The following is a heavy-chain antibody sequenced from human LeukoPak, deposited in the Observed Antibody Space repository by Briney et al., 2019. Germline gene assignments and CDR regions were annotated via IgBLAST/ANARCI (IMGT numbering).Heavy chain of an antibody. CDR2: FIPIFGTA. CDR3: ARGSFGVDTRTGEGWNY. V-gene: IGHV1-69*13. Sequence: SVKVSCKASGGTFSSYAISWVRHSPGQGLEWMGGFIPIFGTANYAQKLQGRVTITGDESTRRAYRELSSLRSEDTAVYYCARGSFGVDTRTGEGWNYWGQGTLVTVSS. J-gene: IGHJ4*02. D-gene: IGHD3-3*01. CDR1: GGTFSSYA.